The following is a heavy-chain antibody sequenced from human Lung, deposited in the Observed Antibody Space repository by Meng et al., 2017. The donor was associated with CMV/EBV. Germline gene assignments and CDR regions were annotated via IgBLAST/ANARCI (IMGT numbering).Heavy chain of an antibody. J-gene: IGHJ6*01. CDR2: LSGGGGIT. CDR1: GFTFSNYA. Sequence: GESLKISCAASGFTFSNYAMSWVRQAPGKGLEWVSGLSGGGGITYYADSVQGRFTVSRDNSKNSLYLQMDSLSAEDTAVYYCAKSRAEVPSAILHPPSTYVQYCALDFWGQGNXVNGCS. V-gene: IGHV3-23*01. D-gene: IGHD2-2*02. CDR3: AKSRAEVPSAILHPPSTYVQYCALDF.